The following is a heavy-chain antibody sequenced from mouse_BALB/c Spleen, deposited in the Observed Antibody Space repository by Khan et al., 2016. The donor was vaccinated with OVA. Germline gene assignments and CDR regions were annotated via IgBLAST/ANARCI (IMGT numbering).Heavy chain of an antibody. CDR1: GYTFISNT. CDR3: ARRTTGYAMDY. J-gene: IGHJ4*01. CDR2: ANTISGYT. V-gene: IGHV1-4*01. D-gene: IGHD1-1*01. Sequence: QVQLQQSGAELARPGASVKMSCKASGYTFISNTMHWVKQRPGQGLEWIGYANTISGYTNYNQKLKDKATLTADKSSSKAYIQLSSLTSEDSAVYYCARRTTGYAMDYWGQGTSVTVSS.